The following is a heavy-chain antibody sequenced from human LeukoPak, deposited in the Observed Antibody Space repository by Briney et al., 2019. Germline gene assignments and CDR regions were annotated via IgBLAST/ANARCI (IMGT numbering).Heavy chain of an antibody. J-gene: IGHJ4*02. D-gene: IGHD6-19*01. V-gene: IGHV1-69*13. Sequence: SVKVSCKASRGTFSSYAISWVRQAPGQGLEWMGGIIPIFGTANYAQKFQGRVTITADESTSTAYMELSSLRSEDTAVYYCASTWGSGWPRFDYWGQGTLVTVSS. CDR2: IIPIFGTA. CDR3: ASTWGSGWPRFDY. CDR1: RGTFSSYA.